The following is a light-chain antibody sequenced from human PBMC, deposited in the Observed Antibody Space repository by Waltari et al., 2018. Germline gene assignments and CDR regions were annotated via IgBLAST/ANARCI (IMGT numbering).Light chain of an antibody. CDR3: QQSYSTPPWT. Sequence: DIQMTQSPSSLSASVGDRVTIPCRASQSISSYLNWYQQKPGKAPKLLIYAESSLQSGVPSRFSGSGSGTDFTLTISSLQPEDFATYYCQQSYSTPPWTFGQGTKVEIK. V-gene: IGKV1-39*01. CDR2: AES. J-gene: IGKJ1*01. CDR1: QSISSY.